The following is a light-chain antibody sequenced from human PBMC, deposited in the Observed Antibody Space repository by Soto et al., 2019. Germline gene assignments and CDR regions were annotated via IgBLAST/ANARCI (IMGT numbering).Light chain of an antibody. Sequence: EIVLTQSPGTLSLSPGERATLSCRASQSVSSSYLAWYQQKPGQTPRLLIYGASIRAIGIPDRFSGSGSGTDFTLTISRLEPEDFAVYYCQQDGTSPYTFGQGTKLEIK. CDR2: GAS. CDR1: QSVSSSY. V-gene: IGKV3-20*01. CDR3: QQDGTSPYT. J-gene: IGKJ2*01.